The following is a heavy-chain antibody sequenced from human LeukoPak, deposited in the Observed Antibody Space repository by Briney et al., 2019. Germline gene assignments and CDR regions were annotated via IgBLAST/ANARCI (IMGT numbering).Heavy chain of an antibody. V-gene: IGHV3-64*01. D-gene: IGHD3-10*01. CDR3: ARDSRGSGLHPDY. Sequence: GGSRRLSCAASGFTFSSYAMHWVGQAPGKGLEYVSAISSNGGSTYYANSVKGRFTISRDNSKNTLYLQMGSLRAEDMAVYYCARDSRGSGLHPDYWGQGTLVTVSS. CDR1: GFTFSSYA. CDR2: ISSNGGST. J-gene: IGHJ4*02.